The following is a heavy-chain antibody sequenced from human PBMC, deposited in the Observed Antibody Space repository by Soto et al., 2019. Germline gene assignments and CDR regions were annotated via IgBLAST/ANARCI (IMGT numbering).Heavy chain of an antibody. V-gene: IGHV1-24*01. D-gene: IGHD2-15*01. CDR1: GYTLTELS. CDR2: FDPEDGET. CDR3: ATSVSCSGGSCQDY. J-gene: IGHJ4*02. Sequence: AASVKVSCKVSGYTLTELSMHWVRQAPGKGLEWMGGFDPEDGETIYAQKFQGRVTMTEDTSTDTAYMELSSLRSEDTAVYYCATSVSCSGGSCQDYWGQGTLVTVSS.